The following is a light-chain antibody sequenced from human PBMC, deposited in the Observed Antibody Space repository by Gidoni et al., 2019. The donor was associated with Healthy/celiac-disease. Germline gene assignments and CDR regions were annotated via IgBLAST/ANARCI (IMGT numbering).Light chain of an antibody. J-gene: IGKJ3*01. Sequence: DIVLTQSPDSLHVSLCERATINCKSSQSVLYSSNNKNYLTWYQQKPGQPPKLLIYWASTRESGVPDRFSGSGSGTDFTLTISSLQAEDVAVYYCQQYYSTPFTFGPGTKVDIK. CDR2: WAS. CDR3: QQYYSTPFT. V-gene: IGKV4-1*01. CDR1: QSVLYSSNNKNY.